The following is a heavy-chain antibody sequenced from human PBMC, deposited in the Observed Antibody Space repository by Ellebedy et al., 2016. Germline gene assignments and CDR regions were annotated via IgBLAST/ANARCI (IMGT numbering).Heavy chain of an antibody. CDR2: MYPRDSDI. J-gene: IGHJ6*04. CDR1: GYSFSNYW. CDR3: ATYGGLDV. Sequence: GESLKISXKASGYSFSNYWIGWVRQMPGKGLEWMGVMYPRDSDIRYSPSFQGHVTISADPSISTAYLQWTSLKASDSAMYYCATYGGLDVWGKGTTVTVSS. V-gene: IGHV5-51*01. D-gene: IGHD2-21*01.